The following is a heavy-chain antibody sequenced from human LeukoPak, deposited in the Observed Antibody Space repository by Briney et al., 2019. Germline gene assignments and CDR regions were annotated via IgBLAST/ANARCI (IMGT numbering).Heavy chain of an antibody. D-gene: IGHD3/OR15-3a*01. Sequence: PSETLSLTCAVYGGSFSAYYWTWIRQPPGKGLEWTGEINQSGSTNYSPSLKSRVTMSVDTSKTQFSLKLTSMTAADTAVYYCALWAGLVDYWGQGTLVTVSS. J-gene: IGHJ4*02. V-gene: IGHV4-34*01. CDR3: ALWAGLVDY. CDR2: INQSGST. CDR1: GGSFSAYY.